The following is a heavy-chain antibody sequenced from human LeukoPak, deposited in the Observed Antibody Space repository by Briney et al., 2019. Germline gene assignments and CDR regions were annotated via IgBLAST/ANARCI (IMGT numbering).Heavy chain of an antibody. CDR2: IYHSGST. CDR1: GYSISSGYY. D-gene: IGHD3-22*01. Sequence: SETLSLTCAVSGYSISSGYYWGWIRQPPGKGLEWIGSIYHSGSTYHNPSLKSRVTISVDTSKNQFSLKLSSVTAADTAVYYCARSWFYFDYWGQGTLVTVSS. J-gene: IGHJ4*02. CDR3: ARSWFYFDY. V-gene: IGHV4-38-2*01.